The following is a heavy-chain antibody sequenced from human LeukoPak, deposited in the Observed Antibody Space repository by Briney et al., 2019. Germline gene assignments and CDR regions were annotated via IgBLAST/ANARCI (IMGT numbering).Heavy chain of an antibody. D-gene: IGHD2-15*01. CDR2: ISDSGGST. J-gene: IGHJ4*02. Sequence: GGSLRLSCAASGFTFSNYAMSWVRQAPGKGLEWVSSISDSGGSTYYADSVKGRFTISRDNSKNTLYLQMNSLRAEDTALYYCAKSGLNRFDYWGQGTLVTVSS. V-gene: IGHV3-23*01. CDR1: GFTFSNYA. CDR3: AKSGLNRFDY.